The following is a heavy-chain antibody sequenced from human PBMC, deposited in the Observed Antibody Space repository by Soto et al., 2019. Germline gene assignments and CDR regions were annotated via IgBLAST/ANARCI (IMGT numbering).Heavy chain of an antibody. CDR1: GFTFRTYS. Sequence: EVQLVQSGGGLVQPGGSLRLSCAASGFTFRTYSLNWIRQAPGKGLEWISYISSSGSARYYADSVTGRFTVSRDNAKNSLYLQMNSLRVEATGVYYCARDRGADYGAYDYWGQGTLVSVSS. V-gene: IGHV3-48*01. CDR3: ARDRGADYGAYDY. D-gene: IGHD4-17*01. J-gene: IGHJ4*02. CDR2: ISSSGSAR.